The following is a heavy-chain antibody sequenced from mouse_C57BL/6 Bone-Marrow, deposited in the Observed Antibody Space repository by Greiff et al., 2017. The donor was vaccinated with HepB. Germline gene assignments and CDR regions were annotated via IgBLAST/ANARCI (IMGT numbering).Heavy chain of an antibody. J-gene: IGHJ2*01. V-gene: IGHV1-50*01. CDR2: IDPSDSYT. Sequence: QVQLQQPGAELVKPGASVKLSCKASGYTFTSYWMQWVKQRPGQGLEWIGEIDPSDSYTNYNQKFKGKATLTVDTSSSTAYMQLSSLTSEDYAVYYCARCPFLDFDGWGKGTTLTVS. CDR1: GYTFTSYW. CDR3: ARCPFLDFDG.